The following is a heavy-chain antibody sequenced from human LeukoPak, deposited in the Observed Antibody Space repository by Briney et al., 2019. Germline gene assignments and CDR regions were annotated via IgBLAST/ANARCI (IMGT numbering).Heavy chain of an antibody. CDR3: ARQVRSYYDYHYMDV. CDR1: GYSFTSYW. Sequence: GESLKISCKGSGYSFTSYWIGWVRQMPGKGLEWMGIIYPGDSDTRYSPSFQGQVTISADKSISTAYLQWSSLKASDTAMYYCARQVRSYYDYHYMDVWGKGTTVTVSS. V-gene: IGHV5-51*01. CDR2: IYPGDSDT. D-gene: IGHD1-26*01. J-gene: IGHJ6*03.